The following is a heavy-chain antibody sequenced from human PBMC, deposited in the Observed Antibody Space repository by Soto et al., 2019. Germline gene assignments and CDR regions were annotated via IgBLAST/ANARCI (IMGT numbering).Heavy chain of an antibody. Sequence: GGSLRLSCAASGFTFSSYEMNWVRQAPGKGLEWVSYISSSGSTIYYADSVKGRFTISRDNAKNSLYLQMNSLRAEDTAVYYCARDSASEGATTYFPYYYYGMDVWGQGTTVTVSS. CDR1: GFTFSSYE. D-gene: IGHD1-26*01. V-gene: IGHV3-48*03. CDR2: ISSSGSTI. CDR3: ARDSASEGATTYFPYYYYGMDV. J-gene: IGHJ6*02.